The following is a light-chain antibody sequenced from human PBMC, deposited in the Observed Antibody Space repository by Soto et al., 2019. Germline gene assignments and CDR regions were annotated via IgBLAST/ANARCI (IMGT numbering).Light chain of an antibody. CDR2: GAS. Sequence: EIVLTQSPGTLSLSPGERATLSCRASQSVSSSYLAWYQQKPGRAPRLLIYGASSRATGIPDRFSGSGSGTVFTLTISRLEPEDFAVYYCHQYDSSPLTFVGGTKVEIK. J-gene: IGKJ4*01. CDR1: QSVSSSY. CDR3: HQYDSSPLT. V-gene: IGKV3-20*01.